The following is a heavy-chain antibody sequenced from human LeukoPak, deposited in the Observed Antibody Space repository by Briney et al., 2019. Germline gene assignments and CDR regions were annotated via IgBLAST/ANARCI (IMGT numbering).Heavy chain of an antibody. CDR2: IYTSGST. CDR1: GGSIGSYY. J-gene: IGHJ4*02. Sequence: SETLSLTCTVSGGSIGSYYRSWIRQPPGKGLEWIGYIYTSGSTNYNPSLKSRVTISEDTSKNQFSLKLSSVTAADTAMYYCARAYYFDTSGYDYWGQGTLVTVSS. V-gene: IGHV4-4*09. CDR3: ARAYYFDTSGYDY. D-gene: IGHD3-22*01.